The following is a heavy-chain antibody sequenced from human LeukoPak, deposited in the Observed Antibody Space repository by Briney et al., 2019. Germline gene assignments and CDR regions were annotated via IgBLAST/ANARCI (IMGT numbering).Heavy chain of an antibody. CDR2: INHSGST. D-gene: IGHD2-21*02. V-gene: IGHV4-34*01. CDR3: ARGWGGIVVVTATTNWFDP. J-gene: IGHJ5*02. CDR1: GGSLSGYY. Sequence: SETLSLTCAVYGGSLSGYYWSWIRQPPGKGLEWIGEINHSGSTNYNPSLKSRVTISVDTSKNQFSLKLSSVTAADTAVYYCARGWGGIVVVTATTNWFDPWGQGTLVTVSS.